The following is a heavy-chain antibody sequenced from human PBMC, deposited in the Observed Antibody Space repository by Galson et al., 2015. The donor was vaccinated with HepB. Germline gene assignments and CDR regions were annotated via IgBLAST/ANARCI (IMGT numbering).Heavy chain of an antibody. CDR2: TYYRSKWYN. CDR3: ARDIVDIVATGAFDI. D-gene: IGHD5-12*01. Sequence: CAISGDSVSSNSAAWNWIRQSPSRGLEWLGRTYYRSKWYNDYAVSVKSRITINPDTSKNQFSLQLNSVTPEDTAAYYCARDIVDIVATGAFDIWGQGTMVTVSS. J-gene: IGHJ3*02. CDR1: GDSVSSNSAA. V-gene: IGHV6-1*01.